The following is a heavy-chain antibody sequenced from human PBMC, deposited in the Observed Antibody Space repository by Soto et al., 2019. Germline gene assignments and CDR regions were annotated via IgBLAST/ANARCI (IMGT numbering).Heavy chain of an antibody. J-gene: IGHJ2*01. D-gene: IGHD2-21*01. CDR3: FFFQAEDGIRDL. V-gene: IGHV4-59*08. CDR2: ISYSGTT. Sequence: PGKGLEWIGYISYSGTTNYNPYLKSRVNISVDTSKNQVSLKLSSVTAADTAVYYCFFFQAEDGIRDL.